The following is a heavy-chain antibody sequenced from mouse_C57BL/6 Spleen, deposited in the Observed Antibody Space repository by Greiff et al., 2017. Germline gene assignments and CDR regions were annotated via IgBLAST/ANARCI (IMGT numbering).Heavy chain of an antibody. Sequence: QVQLQQSGAELVRPGTSVKVSCKASGYAFTNYLIEWVKQRPGQGLEWIGVINPGSGGTNYNEKFKGKATLTADKSSSTAYMQLSSLTSEDSAVYFCARSHYYGSSYDCWGQGTTLTVSS. J-gene: IGHJ2*01. CDR2: INPGSGGT. D-gene: IGHD1-1*01. CDR3: ARSHYYGSSYDC. V-gene: IGHV1-54*01. CDR1: GYAFTNYL.